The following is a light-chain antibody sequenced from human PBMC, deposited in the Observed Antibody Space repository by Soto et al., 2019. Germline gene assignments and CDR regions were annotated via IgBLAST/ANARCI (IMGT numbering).Light chain of an antibody. CDR1: QSISTW. J-gene: IGKJ1*01. V-gene: IGKV1-5*01. Sequence: DIQMTQSPSALSASEGDRVTFTYRASQSISTWLAWYQQKPGKAPRLVIYDASYLERGVPSRFSGSGSGTEFTLTISDLQPDDLATYYCQQYNNFWTFGPGTKVEI. CDR3: QQYNNFWT. CDR2: DAS.